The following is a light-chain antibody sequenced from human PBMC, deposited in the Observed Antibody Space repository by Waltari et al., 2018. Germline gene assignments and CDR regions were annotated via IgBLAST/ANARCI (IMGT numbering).Light chain of an antibody. CDR3: QQRSNWSYT. CDR2: DAS. CDR1: QSVSSY. Sequence: EIVFTQSPAPLSLSPGERATLSCRASQSVSSYLAWYQQKPGQAPRLLIYDASNRATGIPARFSGSGSGTDFTLTISSLEPEDFAVYYCQQRSNWSYTFGQGTKLEIK. V-gene: IGKV3-11*01. J-gene: IGKJ2*01.